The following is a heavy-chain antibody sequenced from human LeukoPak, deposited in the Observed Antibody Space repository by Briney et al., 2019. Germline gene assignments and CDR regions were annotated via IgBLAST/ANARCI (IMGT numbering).Heavy chain of an antibody. CDR1: GGSISSYY. Sequence: SETLSLTCTVSGGSISSYYWSWIRQPPGKGLEWIGYIYYSGSTNYNPSLKSRVTISVDTSKNQFSLKLSSVTAADTAVYYCARGPGVVIIHFDYWGQGTLVTVSS. V-gene: IGHV4-59*12. D-gene: IGHD3-3*01. CDR2: IYYSGST. J-gene: IGHJ4*02. CDR3: ARGPGVVIIHFDY.